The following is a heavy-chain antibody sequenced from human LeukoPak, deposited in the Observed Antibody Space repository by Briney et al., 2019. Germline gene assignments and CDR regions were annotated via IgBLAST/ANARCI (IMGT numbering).Heavy chain of an antibody. CDR3: ARWNAVITSLDY. CDR1: GGSLNSSRYY. Sequence: PSETLSLTCTVSGGSLNSSRYYWGWIRRPPGKGLEWIGNIYYSGSTYYTPSLKSRVTISVDTSKNHFSLKLSSVTAADTAVYCCARWNAVITSLDYWGQGILVAVSS. J-gene: IGHJ4*02. V-gene: IGHV4-39*02. D-gene: IGHD4-23*01. CDR2: IYYSGST.